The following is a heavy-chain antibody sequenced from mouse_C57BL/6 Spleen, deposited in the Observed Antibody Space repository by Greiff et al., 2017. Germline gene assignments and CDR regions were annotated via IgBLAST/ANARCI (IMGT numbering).Heavy chain of an antibody. CDR2: ISDGGSYT. Sequence: EVQLVESGGGLVKPGGSLKLSCAASGFTFSSYAMSWVRQTPEKRLEWVATISDGGSYTYYPDNVKGRFTISRDNAKNNLYLQMSHLKSEDTAMYYCARGSPYDYDRAGFAYWGQGTLVTVSA. V-gene: IGHV5-4*01. CDR1: GFTFSSYA. D-gene: IGHD2-4*01. J-gene: IGHJ3*01. CDR3: ARGSPYDYDRAGFAY.